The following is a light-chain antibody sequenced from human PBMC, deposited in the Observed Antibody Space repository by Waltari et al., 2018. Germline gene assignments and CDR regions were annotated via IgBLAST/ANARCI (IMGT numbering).Light chain of an antibody. V-gene: IGLV1-44*01. J-gene: IGLJ3*02. CDR3: ASWDDSLNGHWV. CDR1: SSNLGNNV. CDR2: RND. Sequence: QSVLTQPPSASGTPGQRVTISCSGISSNLGNNVVNWYQQVPGTAPKLLIYRNDLRPSGVPDRFSASKSGTSASLAISGLQSEDEAEYYCASWDDSLNGHWVFGGGTKVTVL.